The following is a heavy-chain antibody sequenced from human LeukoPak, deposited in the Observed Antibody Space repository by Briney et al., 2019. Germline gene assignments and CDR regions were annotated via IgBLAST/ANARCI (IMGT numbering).Heavy chain of an antibody. J-gene: IGHJ4*02. CDR1: GFAFSSYW. CDR3: AKVGSGDTAMVTSFDY. CDR2: IKQDGSEK. Sequence: GGSLRLSCAASGFAFSSYWMSWVRQAPGKGLEWVANIKQDGSEKYYVDSVKGRFTISRDNAKNSLYLQMNSLRAEDTAVYYCAKVGSGDTAMVTSFDYWGQGTLVTVSS. D-gene: IGHD5-18*01. V-gene: IGHV3-7*03.